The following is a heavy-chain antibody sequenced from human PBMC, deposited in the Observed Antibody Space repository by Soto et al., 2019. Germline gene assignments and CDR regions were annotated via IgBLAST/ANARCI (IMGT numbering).Heavy chain of an antibody. V-gene: IGHV3-23*01. CDR2: ISGSGGST. Sequence: EVQVLESGGGLAQPGGSLRLSCVASGFTFSDYAMAWVRQSPGKGLEWVSSISGSGGSTYYADSVKGRFTISRDNSKNTLFLQMNSLRAEDTAVYYCAKDHGMDVWGQGATVTVSS. CDR3: AKDHGMDV. J-gene: IGHJ6*02. CDR1: GFTFSDYA.